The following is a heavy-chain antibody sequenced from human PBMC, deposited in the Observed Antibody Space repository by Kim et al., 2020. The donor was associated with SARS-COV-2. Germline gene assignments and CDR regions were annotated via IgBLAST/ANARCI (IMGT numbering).Heavy chain of an antibody. CDR3: ARVRGELSEGFPFDP. J-gene: IGHJ5*02. V-gene: IGHV4-59*01. Sequence: PSLKSRVTISVGTSKNQFSLKLSSVAAADTAVYYCARVRGELSEGFPFDPWGQGTLVTVSS. D-gene: IGHD3-16*02.